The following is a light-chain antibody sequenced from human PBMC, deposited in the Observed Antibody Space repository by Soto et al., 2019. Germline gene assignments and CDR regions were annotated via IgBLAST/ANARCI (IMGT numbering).Light chain of an antibody. CDR1: SSDVGGYNY. J-gene: IGLJ1*01. CDR2: DVS. CDR3: SSYTTSNTRQIV. V-gene: IGLV2-14*03. Sequence: QSALTQPASVSGSPGQSITISCTGTSSDVGGYNYVSWYQHHPGKAPKLLIYDVSNRPSGISNRFSGSKSDNTASLTISGLQPGDEADYYCSSYTTSNTRQIVVGTGTKVTVL.